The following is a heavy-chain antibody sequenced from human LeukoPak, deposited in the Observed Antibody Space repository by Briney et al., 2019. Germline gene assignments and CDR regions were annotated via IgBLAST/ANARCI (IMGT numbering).Heavy chain of an antibody. Sequence: ASVKVSCKASGYTITSYYMHWVRQAPGQGLEWMGIINPSGGSTSYAQKFQGRVTMTRDTSTSTVYMELSSLRSEDTAVYYCARGGGVPDAAIRWFDPWGQGSLVTVSS. J-gene: IGHJ5*02. V-gene: IGHV1-46*01. CDR1: GYTITSYY. D-gene: IGHD2-2*02. CDR3: ARGGGVPDAAIRWFDP. CDR2: INPSGGST.